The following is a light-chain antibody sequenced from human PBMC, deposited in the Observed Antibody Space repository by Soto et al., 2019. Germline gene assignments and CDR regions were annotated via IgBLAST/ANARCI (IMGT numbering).Light chain of an antibody. Sequence: QSALTQPPSASGSPGQSVTISCTGTSSDVGRYNYVSWYQHHPGKAPKLMIFEVSKRPSGVPDRFSGSKSGNTASLTVSGLQAEDAADYYCSSYGGSNNLVFGGGTKLTVL. CDR3: SSYGGSNNLV. CDR2: EVS. CDR1: SSDVGRYNY. V-gene: IGLV2-8*01. J-gene: IGLJ3*02.